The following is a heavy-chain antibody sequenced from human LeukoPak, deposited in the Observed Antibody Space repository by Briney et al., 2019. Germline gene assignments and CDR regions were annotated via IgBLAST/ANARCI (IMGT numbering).Heavy chain of an antibody. CDR3: ARRVDFWSGYSKEGSFDY. J-gene: IGHJ4*02. V-gene: IGHV4-34*01. Sequence: SETLSLTCAVYGGSFSGYYWSWIRQPPGKGLEWIGEINHSGSTNYNPSLKSRVTISVDTSKNQFSLKLSSVTAADTAVYYCARRVDFWSGYSKEGSFDYWGQGTLVTVSS. CDR1: GGSFSGYY. D-gene: IGHD3-3*01. CDR2: INHSGST.